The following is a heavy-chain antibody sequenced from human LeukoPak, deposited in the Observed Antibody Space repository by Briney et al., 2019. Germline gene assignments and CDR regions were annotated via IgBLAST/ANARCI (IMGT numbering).Heavy chain of an antibody. D-gene: IGHD2-2*01. J-gene: IGHJ6*02. Sequence: SVKVSCKASGGTFSSYAISWVRQAPGQGLEWMGRIIPILGIANYAQKLQGRVTITADKSTSTAYMELSSLRSEDTAVYYCARGRSLVGNIVVVPAARVGYYYGMDVWGQGTTVTVSS. CDR1: GGTFSSYA. CDR2: IIPILGIA. V-gene: IGHV1-69*04. CDR3: ARGRSLVGNIVVVPAARVGYYYGMDV.